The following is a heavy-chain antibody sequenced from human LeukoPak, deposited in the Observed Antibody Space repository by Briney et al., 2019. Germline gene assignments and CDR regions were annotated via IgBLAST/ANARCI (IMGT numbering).Heavy chain of an antibody. CDR2: FDPEDGET. V-gene: IGHV1-24*01. Sequence: ASVKVSCKVSGHTLTELSMHWVRQAPGKGLEWMGGFDPEDGETIYAQKFQGRVTMTEDTSTDTAYMELSSLRSEDTAVYYCATDLRYYYDSSGYWDMDVWGKGTTVTVSS. D-gene: IGHD3-22*01. CDR1: GHTLTELS. CDR3: ATDLRYYYDSSGYWDMDV. J-gene: IGHJ6*03.